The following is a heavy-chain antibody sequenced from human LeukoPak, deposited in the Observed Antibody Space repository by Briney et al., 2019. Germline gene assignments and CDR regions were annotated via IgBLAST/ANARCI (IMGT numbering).Heavy chain of an antibody. CDR2: ISGSGGST. Sequence: GGSLRLSCAASGFTFSSYAMGWVRQAPGKGLEWVSAISGSGGSTYYADSVKGRFTISRDNSKNTLYLQMNSLRAEDTAVYYCAKGSWSLLWFGELFCYFDYWGQGTLVTVSS. CDR1: GFTFSSYA. J-gene: IGHJ4*02. V-gene: IGHV3-23*01. CDR3: AKGSWSLLWFGELFCYFDY. D-gene: IGHD3-10*01.